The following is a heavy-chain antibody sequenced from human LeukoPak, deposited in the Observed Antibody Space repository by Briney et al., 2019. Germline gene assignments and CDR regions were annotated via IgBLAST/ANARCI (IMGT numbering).Heavy chain of an antibody. CDR2: ISAYNGNS. CDR1: GYTFTSYG. J-gene: IGHJ4*02. V-gene: IGHV1-18*01. Sequence: ASVKVSCKASGYTFTSYGISWVRQAPGQGLEWMGWISAYNGNSNYAQKFQGRVTTTRDTSISTAYMELSRLRSEDTAVYYCARGECGDYWGQGTLVTVSS. CDR3: ARGECGDY.